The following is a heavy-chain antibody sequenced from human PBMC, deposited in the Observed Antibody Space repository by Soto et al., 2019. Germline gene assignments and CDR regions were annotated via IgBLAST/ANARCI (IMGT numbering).Heavy chain of an antibody. Sequence: HPGGSLRLSCAASGFTFSSYAMSWVRQAPGKGLEWVSGISGSGVSTYYADSVKGRFTISRDNSKSTLYLQMNSLRAEDTAVYYCAKDRERIATRSIDYWGQGTLVTVSS. CDR2: ISGSGVST. V-gene: IGHV3-23*01. D-gene: IGHD6-6*01. J-gene: IGHJ4*02. CDR1: GFTFSSYA. CDR3: AKDRERIATRSIDY.